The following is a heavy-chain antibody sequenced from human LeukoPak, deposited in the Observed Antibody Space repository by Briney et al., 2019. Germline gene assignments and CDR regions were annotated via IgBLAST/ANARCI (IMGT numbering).Heavy chain of an antibody. CDR1: GFTFSSYD. CDR3: VRGLRYTILGGDYF. J-gene: IGHJ4*02. CDR2: IISSGSTI. D-gene: IGHD3-3*01. Sequence: GGSLRLSCAVSGFTFSSYDVKWVRQAPGKGLEWVSFIISSGSTINYADSVNGRFTISRDNAKNSLYLQMNSLRAEETAVYYCVRGLRYTILGGDYFWGQGTLVTVSS. V-gene: IGHV3-48*03.